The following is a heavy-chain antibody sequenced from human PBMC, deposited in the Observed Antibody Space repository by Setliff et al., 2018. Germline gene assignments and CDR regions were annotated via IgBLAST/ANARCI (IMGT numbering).Heavy chain of an antibody. CDR1: GYTFTSYW. J-gene: IGHJ5*02. CDR2: IHPDDSDT. CDR3: ARQGDYDRVDP. Sequence: GESLKISCKVSGYTFTSYWIGWVRQAPGEGLEWMGVIHPDDSDTRYSPSFQGQVTISVDKSTNTAHLQWSRLKASDTATYYCARQGDYDRVDPWGQGTLVTVSS. V-gene: IGHV5-51*01. D-gene: IGHD3-22*01.